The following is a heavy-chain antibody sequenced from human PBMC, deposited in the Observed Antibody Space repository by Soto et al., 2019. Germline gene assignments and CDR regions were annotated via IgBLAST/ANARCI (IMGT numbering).Heavy chain of an antibody. CDR3: TTGPYYCSGGSCYSDVYYYYGMDV. Sequence: GGSLRLSCAASGFTFSNAWMNWVRQAPGKGLEWVGRIKSKTDGGTTDYAAPVKGRFTISRDDSKNTLYLQMNSLKTEDTAVYYCTTGPYYCSGGSCYSDVYYYYGMDVWGQGTTVTVSS. V-gene: IGHV3-15*07. J-gene: IGHJ6*02. D-gene: IGHD2-15*01. CDR1: GFTFSNAW. CDR2: IKSKTDGGTT.